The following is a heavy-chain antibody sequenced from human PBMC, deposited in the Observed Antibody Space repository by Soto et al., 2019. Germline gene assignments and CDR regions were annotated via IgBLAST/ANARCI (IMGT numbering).Heavy chain of an antibody. D-gene: IGHD3-10*01. CDR2: ISNIGFT. CDR1: GDSISSINNHFSNHY. V-gene: IGHV4-59*08. Sequence: SETLSLTCTVSGDSISSINNHFSNHYCSWIRLSPGKGLEWIGYISNIGFTRYNFSLKRRVTMSMDTSKTQFSLMLESVTATDTAVYYCARHGFGSLHGLVDVWGQGTTVTVSS. CDR3: ARHGFGSLHGLVDV. J-gene: IGHJ6*02.